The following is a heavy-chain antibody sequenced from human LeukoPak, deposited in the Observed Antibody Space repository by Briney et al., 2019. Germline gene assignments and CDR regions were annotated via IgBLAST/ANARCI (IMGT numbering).Heavy chain of an antibody. V-gene: IGHV4-34*01. CDR3: ARGAGSSGWRTNHLDY. D-gene: IGHD6-19*01. CDR1: GGSFSGYY. CDR2: INHSGST. Sequence: SETLSLTCAVYGGSFSGYYWSWIRQPPGKGLEWVGEINHSGSTNYNPSLKSRVTISVDTSKNQFSLKLSSVTAADTAVYYCARGAGSSGWRTNHLDYWGQGTLVTVSS. J-gene: IGHJ4*02.